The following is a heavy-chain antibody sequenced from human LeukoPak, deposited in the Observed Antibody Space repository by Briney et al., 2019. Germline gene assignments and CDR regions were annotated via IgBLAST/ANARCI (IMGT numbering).Heavy chain of an antibody. Sequence: SQTLSLTCTVSGGSIDSGDYYWSWIRQHPGKGLEWIGYVYYSGSTYYNPSLRSRLTISLDTSKNQFSLKLSSVTAADTAVYYCARVPYDSSGYFFDYWGQGTLVTVSS. J-gene: IGHJ4*02. CDR2: VYYSGST. V-gene: IGHV4-31*03. D-gene: IGHD3-22*01. CDR1: GGSIDSGDYY. CDR3: ARVPYDSSGYFFDY.